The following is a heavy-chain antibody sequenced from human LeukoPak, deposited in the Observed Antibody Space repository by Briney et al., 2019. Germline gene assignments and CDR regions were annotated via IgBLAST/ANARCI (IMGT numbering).Heavy chain of an antibody. V-gene: IGHV3-33*01. CDR1: GFTFSSYG. CDR3: ARGRSSYYDFWSGYSGDYFDY. Sequence: GGSLRLSCAASGFTFSSYGMHWVRQAPGKGLEWVAVIWYDGSNKYYADSVEGRFTISRDNSKNTLYLQMNSLRAEDTAVYYCARGRSSYYDFWSGYSGDYFDYWGQGTLVTVSS. CDR2: IWYDGSNK. D-gene: IGHD3-3*01. J-gene: IGHJ4*02.